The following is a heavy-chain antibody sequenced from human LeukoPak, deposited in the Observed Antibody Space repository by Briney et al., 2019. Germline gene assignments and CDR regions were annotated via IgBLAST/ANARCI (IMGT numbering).Heavy chain of an antibody. CDR2: IGAAGDT. D-gene: IGHD4-17*01. Sequence: GGSLRLSCAASGFTFSSYDMHWVRQATGKGLEWVSAIGAAGDTYYPGSVKGRFTISRENAKNSLYLQMNSLRAGDTAVYYCARGTAHPLKGDAFDIWGQGTMVTVSS. J-gene: IGHJ3*02. CDR1: GFTFSSYD. CDR3: ARGTAHPLKGDAFDI. V-gene: IGHV3-13*01.